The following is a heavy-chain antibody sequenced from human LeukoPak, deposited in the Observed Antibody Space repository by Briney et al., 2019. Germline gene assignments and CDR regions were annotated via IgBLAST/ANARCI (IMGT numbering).Heavy chain of an antibody. Sequence: GGSLRLFCAASGFTFSSYWMTWVRQAPGKGLEWVANIKQDGSDKAYVDSVKGRFTISRDSAKSSLYLQMNSLRAEDTAVYYCARCVAAIDYWGQGSLVAVSS. CDR2: IKQDGSDK. D-gene: IGHD5-18*01. V-gene: IGHV3-7*05. J-gene: IGHJ4*02. CDR1: GFTFSSYW. CDR3: ARCVAAIDY.